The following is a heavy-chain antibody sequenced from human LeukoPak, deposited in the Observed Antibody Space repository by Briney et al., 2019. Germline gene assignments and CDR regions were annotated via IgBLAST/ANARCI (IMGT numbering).Heavy chain of an antibody. CDR3: ARVKQWPNYYYYGMDV. CDR2: IYYSGST. J-gene: IGHJ6*02. Sequence: SETLSLTCTVSGGSISSYYWSWIRQPPGKGLEWIGYIYYSGSTNYNPSLKSRVTISVDTSKNQFSLQLSSVTAADTAVYYCARVKQWPNYYYYGMDVWGQGTTVTVSS. CDR1: GGSISSYY. V-gene: IGHV4-59*01. D-gene: IGHD6-19*01.